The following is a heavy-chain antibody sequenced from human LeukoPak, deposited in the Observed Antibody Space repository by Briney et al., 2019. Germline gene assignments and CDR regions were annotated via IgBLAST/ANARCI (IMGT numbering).Heavy chain of an antibody. Sequence: PGGSLRLSCAASGFTFSSYAMHWVRQAPGKGLEWVAVISYDGSDKYYADSVKGRFTISRDNSKNTLYLQMNSLRAEDTAVYYCARAIAVAGLRYAFDIWGQGTMVTVSS. J-gene: IGHJ3*02. CDR2: ISYDGSDK. D-gene: IGHD6-19*01. CDR1: GFTFSSYA. CDR3: ARAIAVAGLRYAFDI. V-gene: IGHV3-30-3*01.